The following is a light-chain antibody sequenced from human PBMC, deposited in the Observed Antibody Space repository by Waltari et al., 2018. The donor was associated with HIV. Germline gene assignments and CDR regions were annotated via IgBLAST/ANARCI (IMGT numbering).Light chain of an antibody. CDR3: QQYNNWPLT. J-gene: IGKJ4*01. Sequence: EIVMTQSPATLSAAPGARATLSCRASQSVSSKLAWYRQKPGQAPRLLIYRASTRATGIPARFSGGGSGTEFTLTISSLQSEDFAVYYCQQYNNWPLTFGGGTRVEI. CDR2: RAS. V-gene: IGKV3-15*01. CDR1: QSVSSK.